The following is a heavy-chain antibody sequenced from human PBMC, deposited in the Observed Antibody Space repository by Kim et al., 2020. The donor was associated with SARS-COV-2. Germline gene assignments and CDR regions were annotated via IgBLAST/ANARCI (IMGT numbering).Heavy chain of an antibody. CDR3: AKSSSWYVFDY. CDR1: GFTFSSYA. D-gene: IGHD6-13*01. J-gene: IGHJ4*02. V-gene: IGHV3-23*01. CDR2: ITDSGSST. Sequence: GGSLRLSCAASGFTFSSYAMNWVRQAPGKGLEWVSSITDSGSSTYYSDSVKGRFTVSRDNSKNTLYLQVNSLRAEDTALYYCAKSSSWYVFDYWGRGTLVTVSS.